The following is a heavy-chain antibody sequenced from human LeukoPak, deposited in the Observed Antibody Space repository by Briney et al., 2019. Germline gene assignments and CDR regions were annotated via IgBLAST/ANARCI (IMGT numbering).Heavy chain of an antibody. V-gene: IGHV3-48*03. Sequence: PGGSLRLSCAASGFTFSSYEMNWVRQAPGKGLEWVSYISSSGSTIYYADPVKGRFTISRDNAKNSLYLQMNSLRAEDTAVYYCARGTTRAWFDPWGQGTLVTVSS. CDR2: ISSSGSTI. CDR3: ARGTTRAWFDP. D-gene: IGHD1-26*01. CDR1: GFTFSSYE. J-gene: IGHJ5*02.